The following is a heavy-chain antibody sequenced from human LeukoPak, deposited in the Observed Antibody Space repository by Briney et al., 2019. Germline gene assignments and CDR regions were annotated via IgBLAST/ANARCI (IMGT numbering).Heavy chain of an antibody. CDR1: GFTFSSNAM. CDR2: IYHSGST. D-gene: IGHD3-9*01. V-gene: IGHV4-38-2*02. J-gene: IGHJ4*02. Sequence: GSLRLSCAASGFTFSSNAMSWVRQAPGKGLEWIGSIYHSGSTYYNPSLKSRVTISVDTSKNQFSLKLSSVTAADTAVYYCARDGVTYDILTGFFDYWGQGTLVTVSS. CDR3: ARDGVTYDILTGFFDY.